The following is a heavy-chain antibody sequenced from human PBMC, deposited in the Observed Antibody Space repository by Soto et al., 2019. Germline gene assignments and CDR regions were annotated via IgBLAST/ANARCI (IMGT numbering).Heavy chain of an antibody. J-gene: IGHJ4*02. V-gene: IGHV3-23*01. CDR1: GFTLENYA. CDR3: AKVARYDSGDYHYDY. Sequence: PGGSLRLSCAASGFTLENYAMSWVRQAPGKGLEWVSSISGYGIDTYYADSVKGRFTISSDFSKSTLFLQLNSLRAEDTAFYYCAKVARYDSGDYHYDYWGQGALVTVSS. CDR2: ISGYGIDT. D-gene: IGHD3-10*01.